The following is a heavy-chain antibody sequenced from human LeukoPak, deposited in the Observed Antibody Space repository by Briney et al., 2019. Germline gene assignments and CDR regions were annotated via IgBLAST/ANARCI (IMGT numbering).Heavy chain of an antibody. D-gene: IGHD1-1*01. CDR1: GGSISSYY. CDR3: ARGVPVDRGGAFEI. Sequence: SETLSLTRTVSGGSISSYYWRWIRQPAGKGLEWIGRIYTSGSTNYNPSLKSRVTISVDKSKNQFSLKLSSVTAAGTAVYYCARGVPVDRGGAFEIWGQGTMVTVSS. CDR2: IYTSGST. V-gene: IGHV4-4*07. J-gene: IGHJ3*02.